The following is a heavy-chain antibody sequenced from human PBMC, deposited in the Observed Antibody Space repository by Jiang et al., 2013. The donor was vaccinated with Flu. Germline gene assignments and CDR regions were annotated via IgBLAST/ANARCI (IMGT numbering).Heavy chain of an antibody. CDR1: GFTFSSYA. Sequence: GGGLVQPGGSLRLSCAASGFTFSSYAMSWVRQAPGKGLEWVSAISGSGGSTYYADSVKGRFTISRDNSKNTLYLQMNSLRAEDTAVYYCAKEYLNYYGSGSYSDYWGQGTLVTVSS. V-gene: IGHV3-23*01. CDR2: ISGSGGST. D-gene: IGHD3-10*01. J-gene: IGHJ4*02. CDR3: AKEYLNYYGSGSYSDY.